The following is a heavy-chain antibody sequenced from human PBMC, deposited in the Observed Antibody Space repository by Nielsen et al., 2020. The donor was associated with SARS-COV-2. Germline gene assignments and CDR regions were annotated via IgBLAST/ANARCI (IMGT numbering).Heavy chain of an antibody. D-gene: IGHD2-8*02. Sequence: SETLSLTCTVSGGSISSGGYYWSWIRQHPGKGLEWIGYIYYSGSTNYNPSLKRRVIISVDTSKNQFSLQLSSVTAADTAVYYCASEKVVRVTGAFDIWGQGTMVTVSS. CDR2: IYYSGST. V-gene: IGHV4-61*08. CDR3: ASEKVVRVTGAFDI. J-gene: IGHJ3*02. CDR1: GGSISSGGYY.